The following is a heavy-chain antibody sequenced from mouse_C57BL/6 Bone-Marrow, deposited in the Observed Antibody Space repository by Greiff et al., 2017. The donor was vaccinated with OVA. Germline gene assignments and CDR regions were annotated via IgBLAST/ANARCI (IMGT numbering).Heavy chain of an antibody. Sequence: VQLQQSGAELVRPGASVKLSCTASGFNIKDYYMHWVKQRPEQGLEWIGWIDPENGDTEYASKFQGKATITADTSSNTAYLQLSSLTSEDTAVYYCTTKYPPVADYWGQGTTLTVSS. CDR3: TTKYPPVADY. D-gene: IGHD1-1*01. J-gene: IGHJ2*01. V-gene: IGHV14-4*01. CDR1: GFNIKDYY. CDR2: IDPENGDT.